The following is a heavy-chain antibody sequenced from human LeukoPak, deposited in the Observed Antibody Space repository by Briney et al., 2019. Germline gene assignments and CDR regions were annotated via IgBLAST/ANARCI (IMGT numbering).Heavy chain of an antibody. D-gene: IGHD4-23*01. CDR1: GSSISSGGYY. Sequence: SETLSLTCTVSGSSISSGGYYWSWIRQPPGKGLEWIGYIYHSGSTYYNPSLKSRVTISVDKSKNQFNLKLSSVTAADTAVYYCARVYGGNRLDNWGQGALVTVSS. CDR2: IYHSGST. CDR3: ARVYGGNRLDN. J-gene: IGHJ5*02. V-gene: IGHV4-30-2*01.